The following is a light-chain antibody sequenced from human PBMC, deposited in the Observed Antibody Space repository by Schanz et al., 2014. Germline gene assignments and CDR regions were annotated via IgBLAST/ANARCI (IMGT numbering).Light chain of an antibody. Sequence: QSALTQPASVSGSPGQSITISCTGTNSDVGGYNYVSWYQQHPGKAPKLMIYDVSNRPSGVSNRFSGSKSGNTASLRISELQAEDEADYYCSSFTSSSTVLFGGGTKVTVL. V-gene: IGLV2-14*01. CDR1: NSDVGGYNY. CDR2: DVS. CDR3: SSFTSSSTVL. J-gene: IGLJ2*01.